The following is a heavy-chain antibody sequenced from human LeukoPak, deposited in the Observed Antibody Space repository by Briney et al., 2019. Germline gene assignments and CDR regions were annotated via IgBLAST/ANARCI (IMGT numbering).Heavy chain of an antibody. CDR2: MNPNSGNT. CDR1: GYTFTSYD. CDR3: ARGGWHDILTGNHDYYYYYYGMDV. Sequence: ASVKVSCKASGYTFTSYDINWVRQATGQGREWMGWMNPNSGNTGYAQKFQGRVTMTRNTSISTAYMELSSLRSEETAVYYCARGGWHDILTGNHDYYYYYYGMDVWGQGTTVTVSS. D-gene: IGHD3-9*01. J-gene: IGHJ6*02. V-gene: IGHV1-8*01.